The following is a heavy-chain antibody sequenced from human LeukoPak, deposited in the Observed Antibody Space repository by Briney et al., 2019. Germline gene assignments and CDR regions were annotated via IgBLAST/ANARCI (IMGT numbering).Heavy chain of an antibody. J-gene: IGHJ6*02. CDR2: INAYNGNT. CDR1: GYTFTSYG. V-gene: IGHV1-18*01. CDR3: ARTRPRGYVPLFYYYYGMDV. Sequence: GASVKVSRKASGYTFTSYGISWVRQAPGQGLEWMGWINAYNGNTNYAQKLQGRVNMTTDTSTSTAYMELRSLRSDDTAVYYCARTRPRGYVPLFYYYYGMDVWGQGTTVTVSS. D-gene: IGHD5-12*01.